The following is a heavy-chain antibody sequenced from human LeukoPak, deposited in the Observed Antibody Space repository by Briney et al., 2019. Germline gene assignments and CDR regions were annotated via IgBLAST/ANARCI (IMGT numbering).Heavy chain of an antibody. CDR1: GGTFSSYA. D-gene: IGHD3-10*01. J-gene: IGHJ4*02. Sequence: ASVKVSCEASGGTFSSYAISWVRHPPGQGLEWMGGIIPIFGTANYAQKFQGRVTITADESTSTAYMELSSLRSEDTAVYYCASLTGRGVIHFDYWGQGTLVTVSS. CDR3: ASLTGRGVIHFDY. V-gene: IGHV1-69*13. CDR2: IIPIFGTA.